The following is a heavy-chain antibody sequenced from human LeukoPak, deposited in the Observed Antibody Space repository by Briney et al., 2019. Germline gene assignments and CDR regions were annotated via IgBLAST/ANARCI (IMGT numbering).Heavy chain of an antibody. Sequence: SETLSLTCAVSGGSVNDYYWSWIRQPPGKGLEWIGYIYHSGTTNFNPSPRSRVAVSIDTSKNQFSLRLSSVTAADTAVYYCARDNRRGYDSSGYDYWGQGTLVTVSS. CDR2: IYHSGTT. J-gene: IGHJ4*02. CDR1: GGSVNDYY. V-gene: IGHV4-59*02. D-gene: IGHD3-22*01. CDR3: ARDNRRGYDSSGYDY.